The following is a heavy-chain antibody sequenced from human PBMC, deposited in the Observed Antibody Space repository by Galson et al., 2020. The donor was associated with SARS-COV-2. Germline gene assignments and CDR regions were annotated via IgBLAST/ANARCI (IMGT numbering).Heavy chain of an antibody. CDR1: GYSFTSYW. D-gene: IGHD4-17*01. CDR2: IDPSDSYT. Sequence: GESLKISCKGSGYSFTSYWISWVRQMPGKGLEWMGRIDPSDSYTNYSPSFQGHVTVSADKSISTAYLQWSSLKASDTAMYYCATTVTTGYYYGMDVWGQGTTVTVSS. CDR3: ATTVTTGYYYGMDV. J-gene: IGHJ6*02. V-gene: IGHV5-10-1*01.